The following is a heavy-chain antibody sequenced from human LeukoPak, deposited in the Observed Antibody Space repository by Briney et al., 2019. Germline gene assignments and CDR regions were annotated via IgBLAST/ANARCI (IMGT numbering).Heavy chain of an antibody. CDR1: GFTFSSYG. CDR3: AKSRYSSSWYLVDY. J-gene: IGHJ4*02. Sequence: GGSLGLSCAASGFTFSSYGMHWVRQAPGKGLEWVAFIRYDGSNKYYADSVKGRFTISRDNSKNTLYLQMNSLRAEDTAVYYCAKSRYSSSWYLVDYWGQGTLVTVSS. D-gene: IGHD6-13*01. CDR2: IRYDGSNK. V-gene: IGHV3-30*02.